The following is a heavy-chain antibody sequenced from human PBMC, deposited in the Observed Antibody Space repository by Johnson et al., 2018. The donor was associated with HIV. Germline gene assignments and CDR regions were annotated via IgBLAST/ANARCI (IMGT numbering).Heavy chain of an antibody. D-gene: IGHD3-22*01. V-gene: IGHV3-7*05. CDR1: EFTLSYYW. CDR2: IKEDGSEE. J-gene: IGHJ3*02. CDR3: ARDGIYSSPWDAFDI. Sequence: VQLVESGGGVVQPGGSLRLSCVASEFTLSYYWMAWVRQVPGKGLEWVANIKEDGSEEYYVDSTEGRFTISRDNAKNLLYLQMDRLRAADTAIYYCARDGIYSSPWDAFDIWGQGTMVTVSS.